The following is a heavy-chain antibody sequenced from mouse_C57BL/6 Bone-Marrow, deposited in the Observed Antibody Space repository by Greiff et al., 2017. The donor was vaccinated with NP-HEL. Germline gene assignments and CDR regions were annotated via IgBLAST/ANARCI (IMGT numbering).Heavy chain of an antibody. CDR2: INPYNGGT. J-gene: IGHJ1*03. Sequence: VQLQQSGPVLVKPGASVKMSCKASGYTFTDYYMNWVKQSHGKSLEWIGVINPYNGGTSYNQKFKGKATLTVDKSSSTAYMELNSLTSEDSAVYYCARLRTTVVARYFDVWGTGTTVTVSS. CDR3: ARLRTTVVARYFDV. V-gene: IGHV1-19*01. CDR1: GYTFTDYY. D-gene: IGHD1-1*01.